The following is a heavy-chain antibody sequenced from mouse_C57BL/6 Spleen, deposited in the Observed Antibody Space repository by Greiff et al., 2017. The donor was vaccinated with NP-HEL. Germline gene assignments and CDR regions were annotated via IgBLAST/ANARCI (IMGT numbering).Heavy chain of an antibody. J-gene: IGHJ2*01. CDR1: GFTFSDAW. Sequence: EVMLVESGGGLVQPGGSMKLSCAASGFTFSDAWMDWVRQSPEKGLEWVAEIRNKANNHATYYAESVKGRFTISRDDSKSSVYLQMNSLRAEDTGIYYCTSIYYDYDGSPVDYWGQGTTLTVSS. CDR3: TSIYYDYDGSPVDY. D-gene: IGHD2-4*01. CDR2: IRNKANNHAT. V-gene: IGHV6-6*01.